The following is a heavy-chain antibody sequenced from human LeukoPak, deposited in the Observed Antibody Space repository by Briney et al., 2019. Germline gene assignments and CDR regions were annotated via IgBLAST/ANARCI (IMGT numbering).Heavy chain of an antibody. CDR1: GGTFSSYA. CDR3: ARWYCSSAYYYDY. D-gene: IGHD2-2*01. V-gene: IGHV1-69*13. Sequence: SVKVSCKASGGTFSSYAISWVRQAPGQGLEWMGGIIPIFGTANYAQKFQGRVTITADESTSTAYMELSSLRAEDTAVYYCARWYCSSAYYYDYWGQGTLVTVSS. J-gene: IGHJ4*02. CDR2: IIPIFGTA.